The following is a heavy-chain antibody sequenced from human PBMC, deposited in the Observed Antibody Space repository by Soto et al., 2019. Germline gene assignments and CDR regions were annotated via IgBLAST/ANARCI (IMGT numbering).Heavy chain of an antibody. CDR2: IYYSGST. V-gene: IGHV4-39*01. D-gene: IGHD5-12*01. CDR1: GGSISSGGYY. Sequence: PSETLSLTCAVSGGSISSGGYYWGWLRQPPGKGLEWIGSIYYSGSTFYNPSLKTRVTISADTSKNQFSLKLTSVIASDTAVYYCVSRLGYGYAMDVWGQGSTVTVSS. J-gene: IGHJ6*02. CDR3: VSRLGYGYAMDV.